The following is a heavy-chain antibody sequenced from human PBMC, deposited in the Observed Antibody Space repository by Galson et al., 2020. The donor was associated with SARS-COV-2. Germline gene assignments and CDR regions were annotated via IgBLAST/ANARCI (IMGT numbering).Heavy chain of an antibody. Sequence: GESLTLTCDASGFTFRNYAMHWVRHAPGKGQEPVAGTSYDGSSNDYTDSVQGRFIISRDNSKNTLDLQMDRLSTEDTAVDQCASEDSAFDTWGQGTMVTVSS. V-gene: IGHV3-30*04. CDR2: TSYDGSSN. CDR3: ASEDSAFDT. J-gene: IGHJ3*02. CDR1: GFTFRNYA.